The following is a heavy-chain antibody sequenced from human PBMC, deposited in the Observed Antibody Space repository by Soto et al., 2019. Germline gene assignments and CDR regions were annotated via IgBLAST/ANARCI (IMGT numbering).Heavy chain of an antibody. CDR3: AKMSSENYYDPVFS. Sequence: QVQLVESGGGVVKTSGSLRIACAASGFTFSDYYMSWVRQAPGKALEWVSYISSSGNTIYYADSVKGRFTISRDNAKNSVYLQMNSLRAEDTALYFCAKMSSENYYDPVFSWGQGTLVTVSS. J-gene: IGHJ5*02. D-gene: IGHD3-22*01. CDR1: GFTFSDYY. CDR2: ISSSGNTI. V-gene: IGHV3-11*01.